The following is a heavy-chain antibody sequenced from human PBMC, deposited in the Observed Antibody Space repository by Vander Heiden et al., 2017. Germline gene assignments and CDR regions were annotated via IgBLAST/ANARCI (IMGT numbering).Heavy chain of an antibody. V-gene: IGHV3-9*01. CDR2: ISWNSGSI. D-gene: IGHD6-13*01. CDR3: TKAYDSYSSSPPDY. CDR1: GFTFDDYA. J-gene: IGHJ4*02. Sequence: EVQLVESGGGLVQPGRSLILSCAASGFTFDDYAMHWVRQAPGKGLGWVSGISWNSGSIGYADSVKGRFTISRDNAKNTLYLQMNSLRAEDTALYYCTKAYDSYSSSPPDYWGQGTLVTVSS.